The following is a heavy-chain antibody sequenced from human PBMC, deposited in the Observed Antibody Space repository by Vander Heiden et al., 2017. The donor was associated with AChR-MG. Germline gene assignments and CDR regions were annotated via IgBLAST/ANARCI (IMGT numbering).Heavy chain of an antibody. CDR2: IYYSGST. J-gene: IGHJ3*02. V-gene: IGHV4-59*01. CDR1: GGPISSYY. CDR3: AREVTVVTPEAFDI. Sequence: QVQLQESGPGLVKPSETLSLTCTVSGGPISSYYWSWIRQPPGKGLEWIGYIYYSGSTNYNPSLKSRVTISVDTSKNQFSLKLSSVTAADTAVYYCAREVTVVTPEAFDIWGQGTMVTVSS. D-gene: IGHD2-21*02.